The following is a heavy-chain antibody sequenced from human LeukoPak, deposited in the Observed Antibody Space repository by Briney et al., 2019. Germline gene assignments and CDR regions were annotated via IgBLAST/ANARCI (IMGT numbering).Heavy chain of an antibody. Sequence: GGSLRLSCAASGFTFNNYSMNWVRQAPGKGLEWVSSISSRSNYIYYPDSVKGRFTISRDNAKNSLYLQMNGLRAEDTAVYYCARAMYYYDSSGYSPAAFDIWGQGTMVTVSS. J-gene: IGHJ3*02. CDR3: ARAMYYYDSSGYSPAAFDI. V-gene: IGHV3-21*01. CDR1: GFTFNNYS. D-gene: IGHD3-22*01. CDR2: ISSRSNYI.